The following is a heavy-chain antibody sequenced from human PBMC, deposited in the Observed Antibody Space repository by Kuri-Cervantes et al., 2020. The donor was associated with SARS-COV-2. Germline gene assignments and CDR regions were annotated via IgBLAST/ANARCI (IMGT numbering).Heavy chain of an antibody. CDR2: IHRTGTT. CDR3: AFNYGTGSYFY. J-gene: IGHJ4*02. D-gene: IGHD3-10*01. Sequence: SQTLSLTCAASGFTFSSYAMSWVRQPPGKGLEWIGEIHRTGTTNYNPPLESRVTISVDRSKNQFSLTLRSVTAADTAVYYCAFNYGTGSYFYWGQGTLVTVSS. CDR1: GFTFSSYA. V-gene: IGHV4-34*08.